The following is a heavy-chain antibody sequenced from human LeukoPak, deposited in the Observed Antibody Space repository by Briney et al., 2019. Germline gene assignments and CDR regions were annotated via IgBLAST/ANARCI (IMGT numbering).Heavy chain of an antibody. CDR3: ARSVVGATTTPYSLDY. V-gene: IGHV4-59*12. Sequence: SETLSLTCTVSGDSISHFYWNWIRQPPGKGLEWIGNFFNSGSTNYNPSLKSRVTISGDTSKNQFSLTLSSVTAADTAVYYCARSVVGATTTPYSLDYWGQGTLVTVSS. CDR1: GDSISHFY. CDR2: FFNSGST. J-gene: IGHJ4*02. D-gene: IGHD1-26*01.